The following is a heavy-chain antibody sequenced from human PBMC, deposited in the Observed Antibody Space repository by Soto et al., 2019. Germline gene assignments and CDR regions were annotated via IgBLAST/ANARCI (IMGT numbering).Heavy chain of an antibody. CDR2: ISGGGFDT. J-gene: IGHJ1*01. D-gene: IGHD6-19*01. CDR1: GFIFSSYA. Sequence: ELQLLESGGGLVQPGGSLGLSCAASGFIFSSYAMSWVRQAPGKGLEWVSGISGGGFDTYYADSVTGRFTISRDNSKNPLDLQMNSLRVEDTAIYYCAKGRGAVSGASHLWGQGTLVTVSS. CDR3: AKGRGAVSGASHL. V-gene: IGHV3-23*01.